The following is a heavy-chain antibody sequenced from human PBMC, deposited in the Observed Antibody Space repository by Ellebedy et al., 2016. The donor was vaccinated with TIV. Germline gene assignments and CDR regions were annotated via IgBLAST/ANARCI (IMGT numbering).Heavy chain of an antibody. V-gene: IGHV3-23*01. CDR1: VFNFSSYA. J-gene: IGHJ4*02. D-gene: IGHD3-22*01. Sequence: GESLKISCAASVFNFSSYAMSWVRQAPGKGLEWVSTISSTGSRTYYADSVEGRFIISRDNSKKTLYLQMNSLRAEDTAGYYCAKGRGGGSDTSAPRYYFDYWGLGKLVTVSS. CDR2: ISSTGSRT. CDR3: AKGRGGGSDTSAPRYYFDY.